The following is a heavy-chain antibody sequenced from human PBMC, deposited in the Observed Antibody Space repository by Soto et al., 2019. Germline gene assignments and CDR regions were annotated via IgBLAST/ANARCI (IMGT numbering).Heavy chain of an antibody. V-gene: IGHV3-33*01. CDR1: GFTFSSYG. J-gene: IGHJ3*02. Sequence: QVQLVESGGGVVQPGRSLRLSCAASGFTFSSYGMHWVRQAPGKGLEWVAVIWYDGSNKYYADSVKGRFTISRDNSNNTLYLQMNSLRAEDTAVYYCARDALSHSSSWYGDAFDIWGQGTMVTVSS. CDR3: ARDALSHSSSWYGDAFDI. D-gene: IGHD6-13*01. CDR2: IWYDGSNK.